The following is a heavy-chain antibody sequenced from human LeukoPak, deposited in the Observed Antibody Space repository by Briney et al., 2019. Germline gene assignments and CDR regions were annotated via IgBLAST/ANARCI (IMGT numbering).Heavy chain of an antibody. CDR2: ISAYNGNT. J-gene: IGHJ6*03. CDR3: AREPVGATTVPYYYYYMDV. D-gene: IGHD1-26*01. CDR1: GGTFSGYA. Sequence: GASVKVSCKASGGTFSGYAISWVRQAPGQGLEWMGWISAYNGNTNYAQKLQGRVTMTTDTSTSTAYMELRSLRSDDTAVYYCAREPVGATTVPYYYYYMDVWGKGTTVTVSS. V-gene: IGHV1-18*01.